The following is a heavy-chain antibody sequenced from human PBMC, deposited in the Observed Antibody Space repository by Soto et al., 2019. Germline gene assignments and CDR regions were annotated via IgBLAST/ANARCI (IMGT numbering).Heavy chain of an antibody. CDR3: ARVYANYFDY. V-gene: IGHV4-59*01. D-gene: IGHD2-8*01. CDR2: IYYSGST. Sequence: PSETLSLTRAVSGGSSSSDYWSWIRQPPGKGLEWIGYIYYSGSTNYNPSLKSRVTISVDTSKNQFSLKLSSVTAADTAVYYCARVYANYFDYWGPGTLVTVSS. CDR1: GGSSSSDY. J-gene: IGHJ4*02.